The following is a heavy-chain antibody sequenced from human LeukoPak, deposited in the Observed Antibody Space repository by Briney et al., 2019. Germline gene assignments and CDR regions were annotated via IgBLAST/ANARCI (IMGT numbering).Heavy chain of an antibody. CDR3: ARMVPGGYFDY. Sequence: ASVKVSCKASGGTFSSYAISWVRQAPGQGLEWMGGIIPIFGTANYALKFQGRVTITADESTSTAYMELSSLRSEDTAVYYCARMVPGGYFDYWGQGTLVTVSS. J-gene: IGHJ4*02. CDR1: GGTFSSYA. V-gene: IGHV1-69*01. D-gene: IGHD2-8*01. CDR2: IIPIFGTA.